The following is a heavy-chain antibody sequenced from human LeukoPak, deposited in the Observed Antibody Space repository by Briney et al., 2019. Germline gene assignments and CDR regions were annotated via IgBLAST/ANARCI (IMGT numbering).Heavy chain of an antibody. D-gene: IGHD3-22*01. CDR3: ARREYYDSSGFDY. Sequence: PGGSLRLSCAASGFIFSSYWMSWVRQAPGKGLEWVANIKQDGGEKYYVDSVKGRFTISRDNAKDSLYLQMNSLRAEDTAVYYCARREYYDSSGFDYWGQGTLVTVSS. J-gene: IGHJ4*02. V-gene: IGHV3-7*01. CDR1: GFIFSSYW. CDR2: IKQDGGEK.